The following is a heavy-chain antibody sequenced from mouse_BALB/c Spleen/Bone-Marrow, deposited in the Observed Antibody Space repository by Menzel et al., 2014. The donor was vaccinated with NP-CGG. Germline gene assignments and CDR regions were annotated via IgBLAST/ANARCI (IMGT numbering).Heavy chain of an antibody. CDR2: IYWDDDK. D-gene: IGHD1-2*01. J-gene: IGHJ2*01. Sequence: TGPGILQPSQTLSLTCSFSGFSLSTFGMGVSWIRQPSGKGLEWLAHIYWDDDKRYNPSLKSRLTISKDTSRNQVFLKITSVDTADTATYYCARVTTATPFDYWGQGTTLTVSS. CDR1: GFSLSTFGMG. V-gene: IGHV8-12*01. CDR3: ARVTTATPFDY.